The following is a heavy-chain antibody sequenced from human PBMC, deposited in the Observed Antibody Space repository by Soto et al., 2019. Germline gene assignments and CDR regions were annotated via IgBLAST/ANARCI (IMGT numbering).Heavy chain of an antibody. D-gene: IGHD4-17*01. CDR2: ISYDGSNK. Sequence: QVQLVESGGGVVQPGRSLRLYCAASGFTFSSYAMHWVRQAPGKGLEWVAVISYDGSNKYYADSVKGRFTISRDNSKNTLYLQMNSLRAEDTAVYYCAGYGDYGTGEYYWGQGTLVTVSS. V-gene: IGHV3-30-3*01. J-gene: IGHJ4*02. CDR1: GFTFSSYA. CDR3: AGYGDYGTGEYY.